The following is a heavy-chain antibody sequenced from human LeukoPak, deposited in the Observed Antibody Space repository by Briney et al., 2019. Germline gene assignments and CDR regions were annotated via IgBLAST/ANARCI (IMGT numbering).Heavy chain of an antibody. CDR2: IYNGGTT. CDR3: AGGGEAARSLHY. D-gene: IGHD6-6*01. J-gene: IGHJ4*02. CDR1: GVTSNY. Sequence: GSLRLSRAASGVTSNYFTWVRQAPGKGLEWVSVIYNGGTTYYADSVKGRFTISRDNSKSTLFVYLQMNSLRTDDTAVYYCAGGGEAARSLHYWGQGTLVTVSS. V-gene: IGHV3-66*02.